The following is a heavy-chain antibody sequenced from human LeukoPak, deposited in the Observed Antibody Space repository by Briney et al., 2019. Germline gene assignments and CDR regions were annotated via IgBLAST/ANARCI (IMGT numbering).Heavy chain of an antibody. CDR3: TTEYWGSFNY. D-gene: IGHD3-16*01. V-gene: IGHV3-15*04. CDR1: GFTFSNAW. Sequence: GGSLRLSCAASGFTFSNAWMSWVRQAPGKGLEWVGHIGTKTDGGTTDYAAPVKGRFTISRDDSRNTLFVQMNSLKTEDTAVYYCTTEYWGSFNYWGQGTLVTVSS. CDR2: IGTKTDGGTT. J-gene: IGHJ4*02.